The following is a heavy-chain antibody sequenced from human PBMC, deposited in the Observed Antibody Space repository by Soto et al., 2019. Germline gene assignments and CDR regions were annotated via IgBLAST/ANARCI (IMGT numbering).Heavy chain of an antibody. CDR3: ARDFAYFDS. J-gene: IGHJ4*02. CDR1: GGSFKSGSYS. D-gene: IGHD3-3*01. CDR2: VYHTGRT. V-gene: IGHV4-61*01. Sequence: SETLSLTCTVSGGSFKSGSYSWSWIRQPPGKGLEWIGYVYHTGRTSYNPSLKSRVSISMDMSKNRFSLNLDSVTAADTAVYFCARDFAYFDSWGQGTLVTVSS.